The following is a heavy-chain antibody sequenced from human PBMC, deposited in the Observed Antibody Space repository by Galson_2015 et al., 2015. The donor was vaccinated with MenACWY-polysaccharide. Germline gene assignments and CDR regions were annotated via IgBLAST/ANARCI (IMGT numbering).Heavy chain of an antibody. CDR2: IIPFVGMT. V-gene: IGHV1-69*04. CDR3: ARDIDYMGAY. J-gene: IGHJ4*02. Sequence: SVKVSCKASGDTFSNYGISWVRQAPGQGLEWMGRIIPFVGMTNYAQNFEGRVTITAGKSTSTAYMELSSLRFEDTAVYYCARDIDYMGAYWGQGTLVTVSA. D-gene: IGHD4-11*01. CDR1: GDTFSNYG.